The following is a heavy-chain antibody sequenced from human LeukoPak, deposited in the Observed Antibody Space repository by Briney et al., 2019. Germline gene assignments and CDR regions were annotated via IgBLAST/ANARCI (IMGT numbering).Heavy chain of an antibody. CDR1: GYGFTSYW. CDR3: AIPSVDGSGSYPY. V-gene: IGHV5-10-1*01. Sequence: GESLQISCKSSGYGFTSYWISWVRQMPGKGLEWMGRIDPSDSYTNYSPSFQGHVTISADKSISTAYLQWSSLKASDTAMFYCAIPSVDGSGSYPYWGQGTLVTVSS. D-gene: IGHD3-10*01. J-gene: IGHJ4*02. CDR2: IDPSDSYT.